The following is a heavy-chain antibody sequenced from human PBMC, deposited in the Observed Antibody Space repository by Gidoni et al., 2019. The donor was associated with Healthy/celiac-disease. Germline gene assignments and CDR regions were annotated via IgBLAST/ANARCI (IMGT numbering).Heavy chain of an antibody. D-gene: IGHD5-12*01. Sequence: QVQLVQSGAEVKKPGASVKVSCKASGYTFTSYYMHWLRQAPGHGLEWKGIINPSGGSTSYAQKFQGRVTMTRDTSTSTVYMELSSLRSEDTAVYYCARGGYSGYDAFDIWGQGTMVTVSS. V-gene: IGHV1-46*01. J-gene: IGHJ3*02. CDR3: ARGGYSGYDAFDI. CDR1: GYTFTSYY. CDR2: INPSGGST.